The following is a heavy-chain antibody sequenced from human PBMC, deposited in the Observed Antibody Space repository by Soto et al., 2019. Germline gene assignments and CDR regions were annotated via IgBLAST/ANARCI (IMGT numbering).Heavy chain of an antibody. V-gene: IGHV3-33*01. J-gene: IGHJ6*02. Sequence: GGSLRLSCAASGFSFSSYGMHWVRQAPGKGLEWVAVIWYDGSNKYYADSVKGRFTISRDNSKNTLYLQMNSLRAEDTAVYYCARDQTMVPMDVWGQGTTVTVSS. D-gene: IGHD3-10*01. CDR1: GFSFSSYG. CDR3: ARDQTMVPMDV. CDR2: IWYDGSNK.